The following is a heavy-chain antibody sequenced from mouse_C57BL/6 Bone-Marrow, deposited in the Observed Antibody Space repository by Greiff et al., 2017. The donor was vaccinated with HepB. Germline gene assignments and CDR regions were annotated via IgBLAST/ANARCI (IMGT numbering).Heavy chain of an antibody. CDR1: GYAFSSSW. Sequence: QVQLQQSGPELVKPGASVKISCKASGYAFSSSWMNWVKQRPGKGLEWIGRIYPGDGDTNYNGKFKGKATLTADKSSSTAYMQLSSLTSEDSAVYFCARCAYYYDAMDYWGQGTSVTVSS. CDR3: ARCAYYYDAMDY. V-gene: IGHV1-82*01. J-gene: IGHJ4*01. CDR2: IYPGDGDT. D-gene: IGHD1-1*01.